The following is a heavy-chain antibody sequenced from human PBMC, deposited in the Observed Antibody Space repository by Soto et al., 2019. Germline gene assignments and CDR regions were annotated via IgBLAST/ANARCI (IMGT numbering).Heavy chain of an antibody. D-gene: IGHD3-3*01. V-gene: IGHV3-48*03. J-gene: IGHJ6*02. CDR3: ARGYDFGLDV. CDR2: ISNSGRII. Sequence: PWGSLRLSCAASGFTFSSFEMNWVRQAPGKGLEWVSYISNSGRIIYYADSVKGRFTISRDNAKNSLYLQMNSLRAEDTAVYYCARGYDFGLDVWGQGTTVTVSS. CDR1: GFTFSSFE.